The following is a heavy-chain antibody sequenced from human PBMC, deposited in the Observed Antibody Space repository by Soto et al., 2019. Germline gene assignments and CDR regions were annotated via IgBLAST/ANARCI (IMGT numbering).Heavy chain of an antibody. CDR3: ARGLTLTPSGGTHYYYAMDV. CDR1: GFAISGYY. CDR2: SSTSGSTV. J-gene: IGHJ6*02. Sequence: QVQLVESGGGLVKPGGSLRLSCAASGFAISGYYMSWIRQAPGKGLEWISYSSTSGSTVYYADSVRGRFIFSRDNAKKSRVLRMDSLRAEDTAVYYGARGLTLTPSGGTHYYYAMDVWGQGTTVTVSS. V-gene: IGHV3-11*01. D-gene: IGHD6-19*01.